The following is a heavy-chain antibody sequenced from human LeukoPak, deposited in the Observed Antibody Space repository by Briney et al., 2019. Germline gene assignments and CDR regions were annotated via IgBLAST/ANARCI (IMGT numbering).Heavy chain of an antibody. V-gene: IGHV1-69*13. Sequence: SVTVSCKASGGTFSSYAISWVRQAPGQGLEWMGGIIPIFGTANYAQKFQGRVTITADESTSTAYMELSSLRSEDTAVYYCASGPPRDGYNSPLDYWGQGTLVTVSS. CDR1: GGTFSSYA. CDR3: ASGPPRDGYNSPLDY. CDR2: IIPIFGTA. J-gene: IGHJ4*02. D-gene: IGHD5-24*01.